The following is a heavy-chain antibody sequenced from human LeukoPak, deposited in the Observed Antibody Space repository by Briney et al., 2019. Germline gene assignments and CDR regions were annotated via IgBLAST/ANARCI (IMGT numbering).Heavy chain of an antibody. Sequence: GGSLRLSCAASGFTFSNDWMTWVRQAPGKGLEWVANIKRDGSEKYYVDSVKGRFTISRDNAKNSVYLQMNNLRAEGTAVYYCARPFRHWGQGTLVTVSS. J-gene: IGHJ4*02. CDR1: GFTFSNDW. CDR2: IKRDGSEK. CDR3: ARPFRH. V-gene: IGHV3-7*03.